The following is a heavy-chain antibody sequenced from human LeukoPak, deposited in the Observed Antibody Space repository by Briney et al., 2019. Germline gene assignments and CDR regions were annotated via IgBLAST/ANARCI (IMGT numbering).Heavy chain of an antibody. CDR1: GFSASTYW. J-gene: IGHJ4*02. CDR3: ARDWGPLDF. D-gene: IGHD7-27*01. V-gene: IGHV3-7*03. Sequence: GGSLRLSCAASGFSASTYWMTWVRQAPGKGLEWVANIKQDGSQKDYVDSVKGRFTISRDNAKNSLYLQSNSLRADDTAVYYCARDWGPLDFWGQGTPVTVSS. CDR2: IKQDGSQK.